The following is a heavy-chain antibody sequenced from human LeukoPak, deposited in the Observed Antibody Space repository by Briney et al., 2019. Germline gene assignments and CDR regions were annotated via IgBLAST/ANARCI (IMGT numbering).Heavy chain of an antibody. CDR1: GGSISSGGYY. Sequence: SQTLSLTCTVSGGSISSGGYYWTWIRQHPGKGLEWIGYIYYSGSTYYNPSLKSRVTISVDTSKNQFSLKLSSVTAADTAMYYCARMYYYDSSSYPVGDYWGRGTLVTVSS. J-gene: IGHJ4*02. D-gene: IGHD3-22*01. CDR2: IYYSGST. CDR3: ARMYYYDSSSYPVGDY. V-gene: IGHV4-31*03.